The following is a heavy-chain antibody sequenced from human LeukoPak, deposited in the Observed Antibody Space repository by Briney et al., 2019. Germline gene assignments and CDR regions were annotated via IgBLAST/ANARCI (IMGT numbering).Heavy chain of an antibody. CDR1: GYTFTSYG. J-gene: IGHJ4*02. Sequence: SVKVSCKASGYTFTSYGISWVRQAPGQGLEWMGGIIPIFGTANYAQKFQGRVTITADESTSTAYMELSSLRSEDTAVYYCARDREGAIDYWGQGTLVTVSS. D-gene: IGHD1-26*01. CDR2: IIPIFGTA. V-gene: IGHV1-69*13. CDR3: ARDREGAIDY.